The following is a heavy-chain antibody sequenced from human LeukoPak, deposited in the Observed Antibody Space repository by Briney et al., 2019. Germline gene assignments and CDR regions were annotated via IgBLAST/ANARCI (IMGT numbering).Heavy chain of an antibody. Sequence: GGSLRLSCAASGFTFSGYAMSWVRQAPGKGLEWASAISGSGGSTYYADSVKGRFTISRDNSKNTLYLQMNSLRAEDTAVYYCAKGPDLDTAMVWSEFDYWGQGTLVTVSS. V-gene: IGHV3-23*01. CDR2: ISGSGGST. D-gene: IGHD5-18*01. CDR1: GFTFSGYA. CDR3: AKGPDLDTAMVWSEFDY. J-gene: IGHJ4*02.